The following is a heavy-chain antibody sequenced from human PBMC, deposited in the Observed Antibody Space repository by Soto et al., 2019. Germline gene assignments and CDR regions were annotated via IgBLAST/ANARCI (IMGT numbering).Heavy chain of an antibody. CDR3: ARGGSTSAPDDTFDI. Sequence: PSETLSLTCTVSGGSISSGGYYWSWIRQHPGKGLEWIGYIYYSGSTYYNPSLKSRVTISVDTSKNQFSLKLSSVTAADTAVYYCARGGSTSAPDDTFDIWGQGTMVT. V-gene: IGHV4-31*03. CDR1: GGSISSGGYY. CDR2: IYYSGST. J-gene: IGHJ3*02. D-gene: IGHD2-2*01.